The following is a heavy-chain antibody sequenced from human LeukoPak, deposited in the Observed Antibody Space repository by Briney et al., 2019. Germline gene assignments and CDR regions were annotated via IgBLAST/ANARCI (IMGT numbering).Heavy chain of an antibody. Sequence: GGSLRLSCAASGFTFSSYAMSWVRQAPGKGLEWVSAISGSGGSTYYADSVKGRFTISRDNSKNTLYLQMNSLRAEDTAVYYCAKRGLSDSSGYVYFQHWGQGSLVTVSS. CDR1: GFTFSSYA. CDR2: ISGSGGST. J-gene: IGHJ1*01. V-gene: IGHV3-23*01. CDR3: AKRGLSDSSGYVYFQH. D-gene: IGHD3-22*01.